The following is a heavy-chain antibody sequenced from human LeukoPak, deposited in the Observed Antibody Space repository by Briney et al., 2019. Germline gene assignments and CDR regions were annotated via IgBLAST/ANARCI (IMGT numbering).Heavy chain of an antibody. CDR1: GFTFSSYA. Sequence: PGGSLRLFCAASGFTFSSYATSWVRQAPGKGLEWLCAINYNGAITDYADSVKGRFTISRDNAKNSLYLRMDSLRAEDTALYYCARDRLGPSFSVSHFDLWGQGTLVTVTS. CDR2: INYNGAIT. J-gene: IGHJ4*02. CDR3: ARDRLGPSFSVSHFDL. V-gene: IGHV3-20*04. D-gene: IGHD3-3*02.